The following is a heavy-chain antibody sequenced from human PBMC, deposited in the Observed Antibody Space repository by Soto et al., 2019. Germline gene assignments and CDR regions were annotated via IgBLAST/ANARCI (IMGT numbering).Heavy chain of an antibody. J-gene: IGHJ3*02. D-gene: IGHD4-17*01. CDR1: GFTFSSYA. CDR3: AKDYGEYLGAFYI. CDR2: MYSGGTP. Sequence: EVQVLESGGGLVQRGGSLRLSCAASGFTFSSYAMSWVRQAPGMGLEGVSSMYSGGTPYYADSVKGRFTISRDNSKNNLYLQMNSLRVEDPALYYFAKDYGEYLGAFYIRGQGTMVTVSS. V-gene: IGHV3-23*01.